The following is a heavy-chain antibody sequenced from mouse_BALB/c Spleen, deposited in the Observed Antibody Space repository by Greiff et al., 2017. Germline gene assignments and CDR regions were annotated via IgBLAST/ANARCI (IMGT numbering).Heavy chain of an antibody. CDR1: GFTFSDYY. CDR2: ISDGGSYT. CDR3: ARVLREYAMDY. V-gene: IGHV5-4*02. D-gene: IGHD1-1*01. J-gene: IGHJ4*01. Sequence: EVKLVESGGGLVKPGGSLKLSCAASGFTFSDYYMYWVRQTPEKRLEWVATISDGGSYTYYPDSVKGRFTISRDNAKNNLYLQMSSLKSEDTAMYYCARVLREYAMDYWGQGTSVTVSS.